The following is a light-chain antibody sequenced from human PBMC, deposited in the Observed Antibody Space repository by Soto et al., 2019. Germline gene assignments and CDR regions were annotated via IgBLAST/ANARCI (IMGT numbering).Light chain of an antibody. CDR1: HHVATN. Sequence: EIVMTQSPVTLSVSPGERAILSCRASHHVATNLAWYQQKPGQPPRLLIYGASTRATGDSARFSGSGSGTEFTLTISSLQSDDFAVYYCQQYTARPPWTFGQGTSV. CDR2: GAS. J-gene: IGKJ1*01. V-gene: IGKV3-15*01. CDR3: QQYTARPPWT.